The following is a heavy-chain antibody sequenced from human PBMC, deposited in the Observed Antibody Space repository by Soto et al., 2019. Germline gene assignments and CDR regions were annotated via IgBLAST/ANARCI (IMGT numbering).Heavy chain of an antibody. Sequence: PGGSLRLSCAASGFTFDDYTMHWVRQVPGKGLEWVSLISWNGGSTYYAESVKGRFTISRDNSKNSLYLQTNSLRTEDTAFYYCVKDMAYDDYVANYYYGMDVWGQGTTVTVSS. CDR1: GFTFDDYT. D-gene: IGHD4-17*01. CDR3: VKDMAYDDYVANYYYGMDV. CDR2: ISWNGGST. V-gene: IGHV3-43*01. J-gene: IGHJ6*02.